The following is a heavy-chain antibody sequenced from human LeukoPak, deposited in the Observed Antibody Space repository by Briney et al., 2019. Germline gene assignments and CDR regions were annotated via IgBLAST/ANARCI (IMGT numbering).Heavy chain of an antibody. CDR3: ARDRDCSSTSCYVEDDAFDI. Sequence: GGSLRLSCAASGFTLSSYWMSWVRQAPGKGLEWVANIKQDGSEKYYVDSVKGRFTISRDNAKNSLYLQMNSLRAEDTAVYYCARDRDCSSTSCYVEDDAFDIWGQGTMVTVSS. CDR2: IKQDGSEK. V-gene: IGHV3-7*01. J-gene: IGHJ3*02. CDR1: GFTLSSYW. D-gene: IGHD2-2*01.